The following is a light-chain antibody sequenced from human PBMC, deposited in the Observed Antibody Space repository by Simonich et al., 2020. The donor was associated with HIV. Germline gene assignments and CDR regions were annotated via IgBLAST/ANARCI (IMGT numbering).Light chain of an antibody. CDR3: QQYYSTPYT. CDR2: WAS. V-gene: IGKV4-1*01. Sequence: DIVMTQSPDSLAVSLGERATINCKSSQSVLYTSNNKNYLAWYQQKPGKPPTLLIFWASTRESGVPDRCSGSGSGTDFTLTISSLQAEDVAVYYCQQYYSTPYTFGQGTKLEIK. CDR1: QSVLYTSNNKNY. J-gene: IGKJ2*01.